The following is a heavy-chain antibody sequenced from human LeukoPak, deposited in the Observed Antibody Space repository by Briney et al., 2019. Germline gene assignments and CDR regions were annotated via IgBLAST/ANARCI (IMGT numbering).Heavy chain of an antibody. D-gene: IGHD1-26*01. V-gene: IGHV3-23*01. CDR1: GFTFSNYS. Sequence: GGSLRLSCAASGFTFSNYSRGWVRQAPGKGLEWVSVISGSTYYADYVKGRFTISRDNSKNTLFLQMNSLRAEDTAVYYCAKLVGATTDFDYWGQGTLVTVSS. CDR2: ISGST. J-gene: IGHJ4*02. CDR3: AKLVGATTDFDY.